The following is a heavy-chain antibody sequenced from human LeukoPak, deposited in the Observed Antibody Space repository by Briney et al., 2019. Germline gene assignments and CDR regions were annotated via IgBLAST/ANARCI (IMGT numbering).Heavy chain of an antibody. CDR3: ARGLAVAGRFDP. CDR2: IIPILGIA. Sequence: ASVKVSCKASGGTFSSYAISWVRQAPGQGLEWMGRIIPILGIANYAQKFQGRVTITADKSTSTAYMELSSLRSEDTAVYYCARGLAVAGRFDPWGQGTLVTVSS. J-gene: IGHJ5*02. D-gene: IGHD6-19*01. CDR1: GGTFSSYA. V-gene: IGHV1-69*04.